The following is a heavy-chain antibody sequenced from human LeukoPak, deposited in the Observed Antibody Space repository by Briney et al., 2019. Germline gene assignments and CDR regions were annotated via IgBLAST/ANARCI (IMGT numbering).Heavy chain of an antibody. J-gene: IGHJ4*02. Sequence: GGSLRLSCAASGFTFSSYAMSWVRQAPGKGLEWVSAISGSGGSTYYADSVKGRFTISRDNSKNTLYLQMNSLRAEDTAVYYCAKDQYSSGKSWGWYYFDYWGQGTLVTVSS. V-gene: IGHV3-23*01. CDR1: GFTFSSYA. D-gene: IGHD6-19*01. CDR3: AKDQYSSGKSWGWYYFDY. CDR2: ISGSGGST.